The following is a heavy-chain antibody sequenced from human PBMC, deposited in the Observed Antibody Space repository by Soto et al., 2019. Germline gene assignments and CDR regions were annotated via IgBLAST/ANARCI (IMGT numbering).Heavy chain of an antibody. CDR3: ARTVRGVIRYMDV. CDR2: INHSGST. V-gene: IGHV4-34*01. Sequence: LETLSLTCAVYGGSFSGYYWSWIRQPPGKGLEWIGEINHSGSTNYNPSLKSRVTISVDTSKNQFSLKLSSVTAADTAVYYCARTVRGVIRYMDVWGKGTTVTVSS. CDR1: GGSFSGYY. J-gene: IGHJ6*03. D-gene: IGHD3-10*01.